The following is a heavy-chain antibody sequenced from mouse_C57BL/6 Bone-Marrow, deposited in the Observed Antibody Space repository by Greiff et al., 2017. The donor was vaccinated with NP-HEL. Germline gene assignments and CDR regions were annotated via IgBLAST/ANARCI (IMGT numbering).Heavy chain of an antibody. D-gene: IGHD2-4*01. V-gene: IGHV1-72*01. Sequence: VQLQQPGAELVKPGASVKLSCKASGYTFTSYWMHWVKQRPGRGLEWIGRIDPNSGGTKYNEKFKSKATLTVDKPSSTAYMQLSSLTSEDSAVYYCARSVYYDYDGAGYYAMDDWGQGTSVTVSS. CDR3: ARSVYYDYDGAGYYAMDD. CDR2: IDPNSGGT. J-gene: IGHJ4*01. CDR1: GYTFTSYW.